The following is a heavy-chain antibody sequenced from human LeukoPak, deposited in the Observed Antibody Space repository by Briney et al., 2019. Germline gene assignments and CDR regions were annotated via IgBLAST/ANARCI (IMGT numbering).Heavy chain of an antibody. CDR1: GGTIRSYY. Sequence: PSETLSLTCSVSGGTIRSYYWSWIRQPPGKGLEWIGYISYSGSTKYNPSLKSRVTISVDTSKNQFSLKLSSVTAADTAVYYCARLQGYYYYGMDVWGQGTTVTVSS. J-gene: IGHJ6*02. CDR3: ARLQGYYYYGMDV. CDR2: ISYSGST. V-gene: IGHV4-59*08.